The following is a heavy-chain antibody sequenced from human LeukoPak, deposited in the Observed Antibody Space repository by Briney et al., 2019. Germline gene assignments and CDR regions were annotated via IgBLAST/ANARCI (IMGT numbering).Heavy chain of an antibody. CDR3: AGSSSWYRGYFDY. CDR2: ISYDGSNK. J-gene: IGHJ4*02. Sequence: GGSLRLSCAASGFTFSSYAMHWVRQAPGKGLEWVAVISYDGSNKYYADPVKGRFTISRDNSKNTLYLQMNSLRAEDTAVYYCAGSSSWYRGYFDYWGQGTLVTVSS. V-gene: IGHV3-30*04. CDR1: GFTFSSYA. D-gene: IGHD6-13*01.